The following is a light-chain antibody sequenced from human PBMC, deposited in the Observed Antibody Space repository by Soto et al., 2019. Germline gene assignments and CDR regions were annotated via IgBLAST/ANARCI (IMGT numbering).Light chain of an antibody. Sequence: DIQMTQSPSSLSASVGDRVTITRQASQDISNYLNWYQQKPGKAPKLLIYDASNLETGVPSRFSGSGSGTDFTFTISSLQPEDIATYYCQQYDNLPVTFGGGTKVDI. V-gene: IGKV1-33*01. CDR1: QDISNY. CDR3: QQYDNLPVT. CDR2: DAS. J-gene: IGKJ4*01.